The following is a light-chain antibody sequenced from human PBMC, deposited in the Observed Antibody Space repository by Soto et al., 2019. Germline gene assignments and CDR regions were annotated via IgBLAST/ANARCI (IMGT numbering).Light chain of an antibody. CDR1: QSVSSN. V-gene: IGKV3D-15*01. J-gene: IGKJ5*01. CDR2: GAS. Sequence: RVLTQSPATLSVSPGERATLSCRASQSVSSNLAWHQQRPGQAPRLLIYGASTRATGVPARFSGGGSGTEFTLTITSLQSEDFAVYWCPPYNHWPLPFGPGTRMEIK. CDR3: PPYNHWPLP.